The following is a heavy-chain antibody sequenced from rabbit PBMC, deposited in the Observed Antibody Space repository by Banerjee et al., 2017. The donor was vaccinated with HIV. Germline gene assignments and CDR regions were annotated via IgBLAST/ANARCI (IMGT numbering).Heavy chain of an antibody. J-gene: IGHJ4*01. V-gene: IGHV1S45*01. CDR2: INTSSGNT. CDR1: GFSFSNKYV. D-gene: IGHD4-1*01. Sequence: QEQLEESGGDLVKPEGSLTLTCTASGFSFSNKYVMCWVRQAPGKGLEWIACINTSSGNTVYASWAKGRFTISKTSSTTVTLQMTSLTAADTATYLRARDLAGVIGWNFGLWGPGTLVTVS. CDR3: ARDLAGVIGWNFGL.